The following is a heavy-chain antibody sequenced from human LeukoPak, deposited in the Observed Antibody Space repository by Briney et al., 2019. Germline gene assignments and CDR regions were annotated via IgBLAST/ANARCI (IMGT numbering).Heavy chain of an antibody. Sequence: ASVKVSCKASGYTFTSYDINWVRQATGQGLEWMGWINPNSGNTNYAQKLQGRVTMTADTSTSTAYMELRSLRSDDTAVYYCARSYYDTSGYFRNDYWGQGTLVTVSS. J-gene: IGHJ4*02. CDR1: GYTFTSYD. D-gene: IGHD3-22*01. CDR2: INPNSGNT. CDR3: ARSYYDTSGYFRNDY. V-gene: IGHV1-18*01.